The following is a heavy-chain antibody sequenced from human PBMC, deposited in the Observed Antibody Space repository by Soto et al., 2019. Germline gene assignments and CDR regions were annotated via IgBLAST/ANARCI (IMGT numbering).Heavy chain of an antibody. CDR1: GGTFSSYA. J-gene: IGHJ4*02. CDR3: ARGHNCVAPEY. CDR2: IIPIFGTA. Sequence: GASVKVSCKAPGGTFSSYAISWVRQAPVQVLEWMGGIIPIFGTANYAQKFQGRVTITADESTSTAYMELSSLRSEDTAVYYCARGHNCVAPEYWGPGTLVTVSS. V-gene: IGHV1-69*13. D-gene: IGHD1-1*01.